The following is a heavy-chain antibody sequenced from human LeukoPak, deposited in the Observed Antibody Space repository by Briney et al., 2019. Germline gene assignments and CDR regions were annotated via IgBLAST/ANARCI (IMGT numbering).Heavy chain of an antibody. CDR2: IIPIFGTA. Sequence: SVKVSCKASGCTFSSYAISWVRQAPGQGLEWMGGIIPIFGTASYAQKFQGRVTMTRDTSTSTVYMELSSLRSEDTAVYYCAGAIGSPEVYGMDVWGQGTTVTVSS. V-gene: IGHV1-69*05. CDR3: AGAIGSPEVYGMDV. D-gene: IGHD2-21*01. J-gene: IGHJ6*02. CDR1: GCTFSSYA.